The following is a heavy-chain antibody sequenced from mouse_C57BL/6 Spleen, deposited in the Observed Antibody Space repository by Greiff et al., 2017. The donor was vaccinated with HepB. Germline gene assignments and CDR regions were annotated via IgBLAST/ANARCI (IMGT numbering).Heavy chain of an antibody. CDR1: GYAFSSSW. Sequence: QVQLQQSGPELVKPGASVKISCKASGYAFSSSWMNWVKQRPGKGLEWIGRIYPGDGDTNYNGKFKGKATLTADKSSSTAYMQLSSLTSEDSAVYFCAGARNGSGYGACFAYWGQGTLVTVSA. V-gene: IGHV1-82*01. CDR2: IYPGDGDT. J-gene: IGHJ3*01. D-gene: IGHD3-2*02. CDR3: AGARNGSGYGACFAY.